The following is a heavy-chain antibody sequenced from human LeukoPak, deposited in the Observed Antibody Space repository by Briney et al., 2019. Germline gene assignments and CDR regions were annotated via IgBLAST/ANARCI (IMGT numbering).Heavy chain of an antibody. CDR2: ISAYNGNT. Sequence: ASVKVSCKASGYTFTSYGISWVRQAPGQGLEWMGWISAYNGNTNYAQKLQGRVTMTTDTSTSTAYMELRSLRSDDTAVYYCARLGYCSGTSCSERYYMDVWGKGTTVTVSS. CDR3: ARLGYCSGTSCSERYYMDV. V-gene: IGHV1-18*01. CDR1: GYTFTSYG. D-gene: IGHD2-2*01. J-gene: IGHJ6*03.